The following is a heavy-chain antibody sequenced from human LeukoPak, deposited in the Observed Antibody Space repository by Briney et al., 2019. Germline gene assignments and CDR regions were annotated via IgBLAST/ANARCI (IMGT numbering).Heavy chain of an antibody. J-gene: IGHJ2*01. CDR2: IYYSGST. Sequence: NSSETLSLTCTVSGGSISSYYWSWIRQPPGKGLEWIGYIYYSGSTNYNPSLKSRVTMSVDTSKNQFSLKLSSVTAADTAVYYCARDRMYGGNTYWYFDLWGRGTLVTVSS. D-gene: IGHD2-15*01. CDR1: GGSISSYY. V-gene: IGHV4-59*12. CDR3: ARDRMYGGNTYWYFDL.